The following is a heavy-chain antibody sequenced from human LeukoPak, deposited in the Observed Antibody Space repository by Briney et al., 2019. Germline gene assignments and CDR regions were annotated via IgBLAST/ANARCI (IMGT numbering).Heavy chain of an antibody. CDR3: ARDSDGNFDY. V-gene: IGHV3-21*01. D-gene: IGHD3-10*01. CDR2: ISSSSSYI. CDR1: GFTFSSYS. Sequence: GGSLRLSCAASGFTFSSYSMNWVRQAPGKGLEWVSSISSSSSYIYYADSVKGRFTISRDNAKNSLYLQMNSRRAEDTAVYYCARDSDGNFDYWGQGTLVTVSS. J-gene: IGHJ4*02.